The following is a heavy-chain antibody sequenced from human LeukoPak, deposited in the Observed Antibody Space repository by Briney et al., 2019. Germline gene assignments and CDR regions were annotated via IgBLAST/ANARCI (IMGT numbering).Heavy chain of an antibody. CDR3: ARGRSDYYASGIFPHKFDF. CDR2: IGTAGDP. J-gene: IGHJ4*02. CDR1: GFTFSSYG. D-gene: IGHD3-10*01. V-gene: IGHV3-13*05. Sequence: GGSLRLSCAASGFTFSSYGMHWVRQATGKGLEWVSAIGTAGDPYYPGSVKGRFTISRDNSKNTLYLQMNSLRPEDTAVYYCARGRSDYYASGIFPHKFDFWGQGTLVTVSS.